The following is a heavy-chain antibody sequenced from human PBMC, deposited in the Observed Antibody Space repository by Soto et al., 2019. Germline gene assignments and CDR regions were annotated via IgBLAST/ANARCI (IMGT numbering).Heavy chain of an antibody. CDR2: IYPGDSDT. CDR1: GYSFTSYW. Sequence: EVQLVQSGAEVKKPGESLKISCKGSGYSFTSYWIGWVRQMPGKGLEWMGIIYPGDSDTRYSPSFQGQVTISADKSISTAHLQWSSLKASDTAMYYCAGHFPVTQGGAGMDVWGQGTTVTVSS. V-gene: IGHV5-51*01. CDR3: AGHFPVTQGGAGMDV. J-gene: IGHJ6*02. D-gene: IGHD4-17*01.